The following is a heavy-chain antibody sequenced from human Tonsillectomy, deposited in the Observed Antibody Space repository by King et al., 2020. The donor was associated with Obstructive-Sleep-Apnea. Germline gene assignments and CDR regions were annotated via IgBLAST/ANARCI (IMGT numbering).Heavy chain of an antibody. CDR2: ISYDGSNN. CDR1: GFAFSNYG. CDR3: AKAQYTTSWSPPFDY. Sequence: VQLVESGGGVVQPGRSLRLSCAASGFAFSNYGMHWVRQAPGKGLEWVAVISYDGSNNYYADSVKGRFTISRDNSKNTLYLQMNSLRVEDTAGYYCAKAQYTTSWSPPFDYWGQGTLVTVSS. V-gene: IGHV3-30*18. D-gene: IGHD6-13*01. J-gene: IGHJ4*02.